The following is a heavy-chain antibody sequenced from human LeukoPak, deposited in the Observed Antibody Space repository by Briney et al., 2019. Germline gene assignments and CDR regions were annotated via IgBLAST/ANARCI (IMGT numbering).Heavy chain of an antibody. V-gene: IGHV1-69*06. J-gene: IGHJ5*02. CDR2: IIPIFGTA. D-gene: IGHD6-6*01. CDR1: GGTFSSYA. CDR3: ASRTSIAARYGWFDP. Sequence: SVKVSCKASGGTFSSYAISWVRQAPGQGLEWMGGIIPIFGTANYAQKFQGRVTITADKSTSTAYMELSSLRSEDTAVYYCASRTSIAARYGWFDPWGQGTLVTVSS.